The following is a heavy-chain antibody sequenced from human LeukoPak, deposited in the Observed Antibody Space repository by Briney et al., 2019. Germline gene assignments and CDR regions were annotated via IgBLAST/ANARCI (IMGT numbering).Heavy chain of an antibody. CDR3: ATEYYYDSSGYC. Sequence: ASVKVSCKASGYTFTSYGISWVRQAPGQGLEWMGWISAYNGNTNYAQKFQGRVTMTRDTSISTAYMELSRLRSDDTAVYYCATEYYYDSSGYCWGQGTLVTVSS. J-gene: IGHJ4*02. V-gene: IGHV1-18*01. D-gene: IGHD3-22*01. CDR2: ISAYNGNT. CDR1: GYTFTSYG.